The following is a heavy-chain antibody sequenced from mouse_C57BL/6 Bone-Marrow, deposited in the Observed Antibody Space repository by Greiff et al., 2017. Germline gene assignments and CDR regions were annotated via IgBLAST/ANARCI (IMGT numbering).Heavy chain of an antibody. D-gene: IGHD2-2*01. CDR2: IDPSDSYT. CDR1: GYTFTSYW. Sequence: VQLQQSGAELVMPGASVKLSCKASGYTFTSYWMHWVKQRPGQGLEWIGEIDPSDSYTNYNQKFKGKSTFTVDKSSSTAYMQLSSLTSEDSAVYYGAIYYCYGEPSYWGQGTLVTVSA. CDR3: AIYYCYGEPSY. V-gene: IGHV1-69*01. J-gene: IGHJ3*01.